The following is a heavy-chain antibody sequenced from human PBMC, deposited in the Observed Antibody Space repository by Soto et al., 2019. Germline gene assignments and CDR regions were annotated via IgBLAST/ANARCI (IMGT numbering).Heavy chain of an antibody. CDR2: INHSGAT. CDR1: GESFSGYY. Sequence: QVQLQQWGAGLLKPSETLSLTCAVNGESFSGYYWTWIRQTPEKGLEWIGGINHSGATKFNPSLMRRVTLLVDAYSKQFSLTMTSVTAADTAVYYCARTAANWGYYYGMDVWGQGTTVTVAS. J-gene: IGHJ6*02. V-gene: IGHV4-34*01. D-gene: IGHD6-25*01. CDR3: ARTAANWGYYYGMDV.